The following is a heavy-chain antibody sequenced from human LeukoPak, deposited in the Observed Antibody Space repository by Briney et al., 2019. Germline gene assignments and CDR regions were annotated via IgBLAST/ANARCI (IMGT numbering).Heavy chain of an antibody. D-gene: IGHD6-19*01. CDR3: ARGTVAGTIDY. V-gene: IGHV3-74*01. J-gene: IGHJ4*02. CDR2: INSDGSST. CDR1: GFTFSSYW. Sequence: PGGSLRLSCADSGFTFSSYWMHWVRQAPGKGLVWVSRINSDGSSTSYADSVKGRFTISRDNAKNTLYLQMNSLRAEDTAVYYCARGTVAGTIDYWGQGTLVTVSS.